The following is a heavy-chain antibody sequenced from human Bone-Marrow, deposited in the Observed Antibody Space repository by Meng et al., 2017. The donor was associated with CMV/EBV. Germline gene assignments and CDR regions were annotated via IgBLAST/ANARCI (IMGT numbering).Heavy chain of an antibody. D-gene: IGHD6-6*01. Sequence: ASVKVSCKASGGTFSSYAISWVRQAPGQGLEWMGWISAYNGNTNYAQKFQGRVTMTRNTSISTAYMELSSLRSEDTAVYYCARGLEYSSSPENAYWGQGTRVTCSS. V-gene: IGHV1-8*02. J-gene: IGHJ4*02. CDR2: ISAYNGNT. CDR3: ARGLEYSSSPENAY. CDR1: GGTFSSYA.